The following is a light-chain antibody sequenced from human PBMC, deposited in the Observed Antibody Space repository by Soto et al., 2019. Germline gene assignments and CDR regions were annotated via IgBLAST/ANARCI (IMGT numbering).Light chain of an antibody. CDR1: QGVSTY. Sequence: EIVLTQSPGTLSLSPGERATLSCRASQGVSTYLAWYQQKPGQAPRLLIYDASNRATGIPARFSGSGSVTDFTLTISSLEPEDFAVYYCQQRSNWATFGPGTKVDIK. CDR3: QQRSNWAT. V-gene: IGKV3D-11*01. J-gene: IGKJ3*01. CDR2: DAS.